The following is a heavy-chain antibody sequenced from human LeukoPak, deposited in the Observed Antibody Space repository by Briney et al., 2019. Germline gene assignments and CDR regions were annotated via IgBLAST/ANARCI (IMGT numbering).Heavy chain of an antibody. Sequence: GGALRLSCAASGFTFSNFEMNWVRPIPGKGLGWLSFITLSSRIIYSADSAKGRFTISRDNAKNSLHLQMNSLRVEDTGIYFCARGWTFGGVISDFWGQGTLVTVP. CDR1: GFTFSNFE. V-gene: IGHV3-48*03. CDR3: ARGWTFGGVISDF. J-gene: IGHJ4*02. D-gene: IGHD3-16*02. CDR2: ITLSSRII.